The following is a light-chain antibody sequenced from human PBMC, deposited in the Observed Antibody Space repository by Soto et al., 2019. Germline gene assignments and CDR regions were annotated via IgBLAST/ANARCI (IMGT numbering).Light chain of an antibody. Sequence: QSALTQPASVSGSPGQSITISCTGSSSDIGSYNLVSWYQQHPGEAPKLMIYEVIQRPSGVSNRFSGSKSGNMASLTISGLQAGDEADYYCCSYAGGRTIFGGGTKLTVL. CDR1: SSDIGSYNL. J-gene: IGLJ2*01. CDR2: EVI. V-gene: IGLV2-23*02. CDR3: CSYAGGRTI.